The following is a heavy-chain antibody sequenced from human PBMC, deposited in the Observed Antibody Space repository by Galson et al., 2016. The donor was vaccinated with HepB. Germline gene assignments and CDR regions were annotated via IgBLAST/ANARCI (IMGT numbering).Heavy chain of an antibody. D-gene: IGHD3-3*01. CDR1: GFTFSNAW. V-gene: IGHV3-15*01. CDR2: IKNKADGGTT. J-gene: IGHJ5*02. CDR3: TTDPTLYYHFWSGYYSVNWLDP. Sequence: SLRLSCAASGFTFSNAWMSWVRQAPGKGLEWVGRIKNKADGGTTDYAAAVKGRFSISRDDSKNTVYLQMNSLKTEDTAVYYCTTDPTLYYHFWSGYYSVNWLDPWGQGTLVTVSS.